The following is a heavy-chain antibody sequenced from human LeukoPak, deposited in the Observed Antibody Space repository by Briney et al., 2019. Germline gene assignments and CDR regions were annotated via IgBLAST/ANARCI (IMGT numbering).Heavy chain of an antibody. J-gene: IGHJ6*02. Sequence: PSETLSLTCAVYGGSFSGYYWSWIRQPPGKGLEWIGEINHSGSTNYDPSLKSRVTISVDTSKNQFSLKLSSVTAADTAVYYCARGLPGVDCSGGSCQSPRGYYYYYGMDVWGQGTTVTVSS. CDR3: ARGLPGVDCSGGSCQSPRGYYYYYGMDV. CDR1: GGSFSGYY. V-gene: IGHV4-34*01. D-gene: IGHD2-15*01. CDR2: INHSGST.